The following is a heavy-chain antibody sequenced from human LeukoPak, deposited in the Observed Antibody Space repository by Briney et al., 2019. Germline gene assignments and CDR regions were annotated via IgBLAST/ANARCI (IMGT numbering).Heavy chain of an antibody. CDR1: GGSISSYY. CDR2: IYTSGST. D-gene: IGHD6-13*01. V-gene: IGHV4-4*07. Sequence: SETLSLTCTVSGGSISSYYGSWIRQPAGKGLEWIGRIYTSGSTNYNPSLKSRVTMSVDTSKNQFSLKLSSVTAADTAVYYCAREQKSSSWYGQIDYWGQGTLVTVSS. J-gene: IGHJ4*02. CDR3: AREQKSSSWYGQIDY.